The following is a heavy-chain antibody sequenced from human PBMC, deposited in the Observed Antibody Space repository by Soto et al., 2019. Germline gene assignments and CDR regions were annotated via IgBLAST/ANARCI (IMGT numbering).Heavy chain of an antibody. CDR1: GFTFYDYT. CDR2: ISWDGGNK. CDR3: AKDVIAARPYYYFGLDV. Sequence: EVRLVQSGGVVAQPGGSLRLSCAASGFTFYDYTMHWVRQVPGRGLEWVSLISWDGGNKYYADSVKGRFTISRDNNKNSLYLQMNSLRTDDTALYYCAKDVIAARPYYYFGLDVWGQGTTVTVSS. D-gene: IGHD6-6*01. J-gene: IGHJ6*02. V-gene: IGHV3-43*01.